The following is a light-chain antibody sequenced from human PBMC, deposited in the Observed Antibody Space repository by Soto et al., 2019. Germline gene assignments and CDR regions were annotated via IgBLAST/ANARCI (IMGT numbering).Light chain of an antibody. CDR1: QSVSSNY. V-gene: IGKV3-20*01. J-gene: IGKJ2*01. CDR2: GAS. CDR3: QQYSSSSYT. Sequence: ELVLTQSPGTLSLSPGERATLSCRASQSVSSNYLAWYQQKPGQAPRLLMYGASNRFTGIPDRFSGSGSGTDFTLTISRLEPEDFAVYYCQQYSSSSYTFGQGTKLEIK.